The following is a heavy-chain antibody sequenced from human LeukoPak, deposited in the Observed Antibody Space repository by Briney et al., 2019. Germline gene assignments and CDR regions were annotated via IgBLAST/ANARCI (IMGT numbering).Heavy chain of an antibody. Sequence: ASVKVSCKASGYTFTSYDINWVRQATGQGLEWMGWMNPNSGNTGYAQKFQGRVTITRNTSISTAYMELSSLRSEDTAVHYCARGPFLAITGDYYYYMDVWGKGTTVTVSS. CDR1: GYTFTSYD. CDR3: ARGPFLAITGDYYYYMDV. V-gene: IGHV1-8*01. CDR2: MNPNSGNT. D-gene: IGHD1-20*01. J-gene: IGHJ6*03.